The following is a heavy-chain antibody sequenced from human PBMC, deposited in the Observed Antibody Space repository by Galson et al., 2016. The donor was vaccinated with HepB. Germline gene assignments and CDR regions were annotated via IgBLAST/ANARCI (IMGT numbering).Heavy chain of an antibody. CDR2: TSSSSSYI. Sequence: SLRLSCAASGFTFSSYSMDWVRQAPGKGLEWVSSTSSSSSYIYYADSVKGRFTISRDNAKNSLYLQMNSLRAEDTAVYYCARGDIVGAIFDYWSQGTLVTVSS. V-gene: IGHV3-21*01. CDR1: GFTFSSYS. D-gene: IGHD1-26*01. CDR3: ARGDIVGAIFDY. J-gene: IGHJ4*02.